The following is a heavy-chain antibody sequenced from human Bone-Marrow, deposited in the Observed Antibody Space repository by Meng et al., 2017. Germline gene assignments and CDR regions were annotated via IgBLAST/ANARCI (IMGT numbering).Heavy chain of an antibody. CDR1: GYTFTSYY. Sequence: ASVKVSCKASGYTFTSYYMHWVRQAPGQGLEWMGIINPSGGSTSYAQKFQGRVTMTRDTSTSTVYMELSSLRSEDTAVYYCARAFPPGQEGYCSGGRCYSYGYWGQGTLVTVSS. D-gene: IGHD2-15*01. CDR3: ARAFPPGQEGYCSGGRCYSYGY. J-gene: IGHJ4*02. V-gene: IGHV1-46*01. CDR2: INPSGGST.